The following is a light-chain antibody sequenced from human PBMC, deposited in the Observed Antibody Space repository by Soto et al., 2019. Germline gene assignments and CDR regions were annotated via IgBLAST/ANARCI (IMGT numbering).Light chain of an antibody. CDR3: QQYNNWPPT. J-gene: IGKJ4*01. V-gene: IGKV3-15*01. CDR2: GAS. CDR1: QSLSSN. Sequence: EIVMTQSPATLSVSPGERATLSCRASQSLSSNLAWYQQKPGQAPRLLIYGASTRATGIPARFSGSGSGTEFTLTISSLQSEDFALFYCQQYNNWPPTFGGGTKVEIK.